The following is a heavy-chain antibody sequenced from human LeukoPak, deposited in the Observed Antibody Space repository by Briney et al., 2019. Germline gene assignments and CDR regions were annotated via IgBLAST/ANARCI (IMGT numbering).Heavy chain of an antibody. CDR2: INPSGGST. V-gene: IGHV1-46*01. CDR3: ARDTSSGWSSYYFDY. Sequence: ASVKVSCKASGGTFSSYAISWVRQAPGQGLEWMGIINPSGGSTSYAQKFQGRVTMTRDTSTSTVYMELSSLRSEDTAVYYCARDTSSGWSSYYFDYWGQGTLVTVSS. J-gene: IGHJ4*02. D-gene: IGHD6-19*01. CDR1: GGTFSSYA.